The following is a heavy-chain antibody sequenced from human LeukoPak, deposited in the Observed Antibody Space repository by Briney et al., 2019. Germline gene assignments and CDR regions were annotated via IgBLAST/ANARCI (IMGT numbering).Heavy chain of an antibody. V-gene: IGHV4-59*01. J-gene: IGHJ3*02. CDR1: GGSISSYY. D-gene: IGHD2-2*01. Sequence: SETLSLTCTVSGGSISSYYWSWMRQPPGKGLEWIGYIYYSGSTNYNPSLKSRVTISVDTSKNQFSLKLSSVTAADTAVYYCVVGYQLLDAFDIWGQGTLITVSS. CDR3: VVGYQLLDAFDI. CDR2: IYYSGST.